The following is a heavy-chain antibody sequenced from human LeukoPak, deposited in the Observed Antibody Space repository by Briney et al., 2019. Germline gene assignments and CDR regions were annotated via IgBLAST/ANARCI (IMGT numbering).Heavy chain of an antibody. CDR1: GYSFINSG. Sequence: ASVKVSCKASGYSFINSGISWVRQAAGQGVEWMGWISTYNANTKYAQNLQGRVTMTTDTSTSTAYMELRGLRSADTAVYYCARGLNWNGGNMDVWGKGTTVTVSS. V-gene: IGHV1-18*01. J-gene: IGHJ6*03. CDR2: ISTYNANT. D-gene: IGHD1-1*01. CDR3: ARGLNWNGGNMDV.